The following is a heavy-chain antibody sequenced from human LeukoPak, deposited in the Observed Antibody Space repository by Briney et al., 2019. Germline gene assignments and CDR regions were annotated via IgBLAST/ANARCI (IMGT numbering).Heavy chain of an antibody. CDR2: IYTSGST. J-gene: IGHJ4*02. D-gene: IGHD5-24*01. CDR3: ARDRRDGYNLYYFDI. V-gene: IGHV4-61*02. Sequence: PSETLSLTCTVSGGSIYSGSYYWSWIRQPAGKGLEWIGRIYTSGSTNYNPSLKSRVTISVDTSKNQFSLKLSSVTAADTAVYYCARDRRDGYNLYYFDIWGQGTLVTVSS. CDR1: GGSIYSGSYY.